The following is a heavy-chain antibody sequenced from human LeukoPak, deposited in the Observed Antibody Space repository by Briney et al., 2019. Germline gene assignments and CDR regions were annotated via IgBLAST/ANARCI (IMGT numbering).Heavy chain of an antibody. Sequence: GESLKISCKGSGYGSGYSFTSHWIAWVRQMPGKGLEWMGIIYPRDSNTIYSPFFQGQVTISVDTSINTAYLQWISLKASGTAMYYCARHPIAAGGAYNWFDPWGQGTLVTVSS. V-gene: IGHV5-51*01. D-gene: IGHD6-13*01. CDR1: GYSFTSHW. J-gene: IGHJ5*02. CDR3: ARHPIAAGGAYNWFDP. CDR2: IYPRDSNT.